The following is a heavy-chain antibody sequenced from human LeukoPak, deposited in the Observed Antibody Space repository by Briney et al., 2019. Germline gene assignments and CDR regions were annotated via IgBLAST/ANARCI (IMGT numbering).Heavy chain of an antibody. V-gene: IGHV4-39*01. J-gene: IGHJ3*02. CDR2: IYYTGSGDT. Sequence: PSETLSLTCTFSGGSGSSSNYYWGWVRQPPGKGLEWIGSIYYTGSGDTFCNPSLKSRVTISVDTSKNQFSLRLSSVIAADTAVYYCARQARTRLSLVRGDLDAFDIWGQGTMVTVSS. CDR3: ARQARTRLSLVRGDLDAFDI. CDR1: GGSGSSSNYY. D-gene: IGHD3-10*01.